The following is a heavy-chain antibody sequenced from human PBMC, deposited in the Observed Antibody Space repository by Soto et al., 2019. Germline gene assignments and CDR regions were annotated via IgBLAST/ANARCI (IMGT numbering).Heavy chain of an antibody. V-gene: IGHV3-74*01. CDR3: TRGHRSTSTGTGAF. CDR1: GFTFSMYW. CDR2: INDDGSST. J-gene: IGHJ4*02. D-gene: IGHD1-1*01. Sequence: TGGSLRLSCAASGFTFSMYWMHWVRQVPGKGPEWVSRINDDGSSTNYADSVKGRFTISRDNAKNTLYLQMNDLRAEDTAVYYCTRGHRSTSTGTGAFWGQGTLVTVSS.